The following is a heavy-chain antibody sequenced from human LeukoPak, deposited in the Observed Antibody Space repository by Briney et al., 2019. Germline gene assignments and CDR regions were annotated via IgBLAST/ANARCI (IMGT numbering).Heavy chain of an antibody. D-gene: IGHD6-13*01. CDR3: PRTLYIAAAPGGFDY. J-gene: IGHJ4*02. CDR1: GYTFTGHY. CDR2: INPKNAGT. Sequence: ASVKVSCKASGYTFTGHYMHWVRQAPGQGLEWMGWINPKNAGTNYAQKVQGRVTMTRDTSTGTVYMDLSRLRSDDTAVYYCPRTLYIAAAPGGFDYWGQGTLVTVSS. V-gene: IGHV1-2*02.